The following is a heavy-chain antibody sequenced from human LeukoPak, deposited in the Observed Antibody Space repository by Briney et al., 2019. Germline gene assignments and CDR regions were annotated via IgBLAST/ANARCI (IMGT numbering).Heavy chain of an antibody. CDR2: INPNSGGT. CDR3: ERFWRRSGYFPFYH. V-gene: IGHV1-2*02. J-gene: IGHJ4*02. Sequence: ASVTLSCKASGYTFTGYYIHWMRQAPAQGLEWKGWINPNSGGTSYAQKFQVRVTMTRDTAITTAYLELSRLRSDATAVYYCERFWRRSGYFPFYHWRQGPLVSVSS. CDR1: GYTFTGYY. D-gene: IGHD3-3*01.